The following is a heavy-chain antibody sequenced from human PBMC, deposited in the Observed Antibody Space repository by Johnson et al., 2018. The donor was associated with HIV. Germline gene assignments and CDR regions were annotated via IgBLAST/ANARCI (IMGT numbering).Heavy chain of an antibody. V-gene: IGHV3-66*01. CDR2: IYSGGST. J-gene: IGHJ3*02. CDR1: GFAVSSNY. D-gene: IGHD6-13*01. CDR3: ARSSIYSSSWLADAFDI. Sequence: VQLVESGGGLVQSGGSLRLSCGVSGFAVSSNYMSWVRQAPGKGLEWVSIIYSGGSTYYAESVKGRFTISRDNSKNTLYLQMNSLRAEDTAVYYCARSSIYSSSWLADAFDIWGQGTMVIVSS.